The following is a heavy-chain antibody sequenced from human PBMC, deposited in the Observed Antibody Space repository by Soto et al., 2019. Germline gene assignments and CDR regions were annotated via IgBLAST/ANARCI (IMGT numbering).Heavy chain of an antibody. Sequence: GGSLRLSCAASGFTFSSYAMHWVRQAPGKGLEWVAVISYDGSNKYYADSVKGRFTISRDNSKNTLYLQMNSLRAEDTAVYYCAKEVASIAAAASDYWGQGTLVTVSS. J-gene: IGHJ4*02. CDR1: GFTFSSYA. D-gene: IGHD6-13*01. CDR3: AKEVASIAAAASDY. CDR2: ISYDGSNK. V-gene: IGHV3-30-3*01.